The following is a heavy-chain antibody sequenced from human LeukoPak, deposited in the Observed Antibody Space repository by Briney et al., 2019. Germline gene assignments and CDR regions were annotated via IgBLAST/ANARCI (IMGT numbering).Heavy chain of an antibody. CDR2: ISYDGSNK. J-gene: IGHJ4*02. CDR3: AGAPDSITMVRGVGRYFDY. CDR1: GFTFSSYA. Sequence: GRSLRLSCAASGFTFSSYAMHWVRQAPGKGLEWVAVISYDGSNKYYADSVKGRFTISRDNSKNTLYLQMNSLRAEDTAVYYCAGAPDSITMVRGVGRYFDYWGQGTLVTVSS. V-gene: IGHV3-30*04. D-gene: IGHD3-10*01.